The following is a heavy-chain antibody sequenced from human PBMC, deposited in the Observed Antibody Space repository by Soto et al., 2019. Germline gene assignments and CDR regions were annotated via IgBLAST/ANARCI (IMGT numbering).Heavy chain of an antibody. J-gene: IGHJ4*02. CDR2: IIPIFGTA. Sequence: QVQLVQSGAEVKKPGSSVKVSCKASGGTVSSYAISWVRQAPGQGLEWMGGIIPIFGTANYAQKFQGRVTITADESTSTAYMELSSLRSEDTAVYYCARVPYYDFWSRSKRTYYFDYWGQGTLVTVSS. D-gene: IGHD3-3*01. CDR1: GGTVSSYA. V-gene: IGHV1-69*01. CDR3: ARVPYYDFWSRSKRTYYFDY.